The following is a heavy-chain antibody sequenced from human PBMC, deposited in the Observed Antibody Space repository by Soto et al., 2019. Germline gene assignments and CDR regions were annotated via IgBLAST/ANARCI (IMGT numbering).Heavy chain of an antibody. CDR3: AKARSGYDRFDY. D-gene: IGHD5-12*01. CDR1: GGTFSSYT. V-gene: IGHV1-69*02. J-gene: IGHJ4*02. CDR2: IIPILGIA. Sequence: QVQLVQSGAEVKKPGSSVKVSCKASGGTFSSYTISWVRQAPGQGREWMGRIIPILGIANYAQKFQGRVTLAADKSSSIAYMELSSLISEDTAVYYCAKARSGYDRFDYWGQGTLVTVSS.